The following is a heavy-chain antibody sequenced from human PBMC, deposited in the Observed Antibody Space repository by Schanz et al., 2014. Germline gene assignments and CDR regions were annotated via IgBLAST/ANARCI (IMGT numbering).Heavy chain of an antibody. CDR2: INPIFGSA. J-gene: IGHJ4*02. V-gene: IGHV1-69*04. Sequence: QVPLAQSGAEVKKPGSSVKVSCKTSSGTLERYVISWVRQAPGQGLEWLGNINPIFGSAVYAQKFQGRVTFTADKSTSTAFLEVNSLRSEDTAVYYCARTGYDPSLTHWGQGTLVTVSS. D-gene: IGHD5-12*01. CDR3: ARTGYDPSLTH. CDR1: SGTLERYV.